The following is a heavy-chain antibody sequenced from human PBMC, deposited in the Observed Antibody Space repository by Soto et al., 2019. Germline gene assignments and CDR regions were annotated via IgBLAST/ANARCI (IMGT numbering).Heavy chain of an antibody. CDR1: GYTFTSYG. CDR2: ISAYNGNT. CDR3: ARDEELFITGTTFDY. V-gene: IGHV1-18*01. Sequence: QVQLVQSGAEVKKPGASVKVSCKASGYTFTSYGISWVRQAPGQGLEWMGWISAYNGNTNYAQKLQGRVTMTIDTSTSTAYMELRSLRSDDTAVYYCARDEELFITGTTFDYWGQGTLVTVSS. J-gene: IGHJ4*02. D-gene: IGHD1-7*01.